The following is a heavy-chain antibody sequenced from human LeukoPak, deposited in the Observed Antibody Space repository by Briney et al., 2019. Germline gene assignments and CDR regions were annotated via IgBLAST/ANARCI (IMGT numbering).Heavy chain of an antibody. Sequence: SVKVSCKASGYTFTSYDINWVRQATGQGLEWMGWMNPNSGNTDYAQKFQGRVTLTRNTSISTAYMELSSLRSEDTAVYYCARGREVVVTATLPYDYWGQGTLVTVSS. J-gene: IGHJ4*02. CDR3: ARGREVVVTATLPYDY. CDR2: MNPNSGNT. D-gene: IGHD2-21*02. V-gene: IGHV1-8*03. CDR1: GYTFTSYD.